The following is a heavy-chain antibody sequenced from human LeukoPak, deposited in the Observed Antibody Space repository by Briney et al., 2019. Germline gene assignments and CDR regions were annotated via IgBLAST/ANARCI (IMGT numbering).Heavy chain of an antibody. Sequence: PGGSLRLSCAASGFTFSNYGVHWVRQAPGKGLEWVAFISYDGSNKYYADSVKGRFTISRDNSKNTLYLQMNSLRAEDTALYFCAKVGGVVIPGSYWGQGTLVTISS. CDR1: GFTFSNYG. CDR3: AKVGGVVIPGSY. CDR2: ISYDGSNK. D-gene: IGHD3-3*01. V-gene: IGHV3-30*18. J-gene: IGHJ4*02.